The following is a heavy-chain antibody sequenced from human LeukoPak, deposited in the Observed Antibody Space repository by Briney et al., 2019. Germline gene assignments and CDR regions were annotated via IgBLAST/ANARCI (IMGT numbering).Heavy chain of an antibody. CDR1: GGSISSSNW. V-gene: IGHV4-4*02. CDR2: IYHSGST. Sequence: SETLSLTCAVSGGSISSSNWWSWVRQPPGKGLEWIGEIYHSGSTNYNPSLKSRVTISVDKSKNQFSLRLSSVTAADTAVYYCASFSGYDFGFDPWGQGTLVTVSS. J-gene: IGHJ5*02. CDR3: ASFSGYDFGFDP. D-gene: IGHD5-12*01.